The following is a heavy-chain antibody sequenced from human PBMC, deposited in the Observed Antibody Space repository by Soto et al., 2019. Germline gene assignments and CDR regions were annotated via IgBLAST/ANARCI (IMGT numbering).Heavy chain of an antibody. J-gene: IGHJ4*02. D-gene: IGHD1-26*01. Sequence: QAQLVESGGGVVQPGRSLRLSCAASGFTFSSYAMHWVRQAPGKGLEWVAVISYDGSNKYYADSVKGRFTISRDNSKNTLYLQMNSLRAEDTAVYYFARGGRNYYFDYWGQGTLVTVSS. CDR2: ISYDGSNK. V-gene: IGHV3-30-3*01. CDR3: ARGGRNYYFDY. CDR1: GFTFSSYA.